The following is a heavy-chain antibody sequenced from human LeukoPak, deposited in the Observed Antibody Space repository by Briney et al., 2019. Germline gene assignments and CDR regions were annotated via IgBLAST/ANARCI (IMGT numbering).Heavy chain of an antibody. J-gene: IGHJ4*02. Sequence: PGGSLRLSCAASGFTFDDYAMHWVRQAPGKGLEWVSGISWNSGSVGYVDSVKGRFTISRDNAKDSLYLQMNSLRAEDTAVYYCARPRGCGSARCNNFDYWGQGILVTVSS. CDR3: ARPRGCGSARCNNFDY. CDR2: ISWNSGSV. V-gene: IGHV3-9*01. CDR1: GFTFDDYA. D-gene: IGHD2-2*01.